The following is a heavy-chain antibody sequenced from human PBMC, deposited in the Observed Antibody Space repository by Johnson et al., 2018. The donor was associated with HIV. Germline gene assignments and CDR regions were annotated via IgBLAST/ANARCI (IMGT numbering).Heavy chain of an antibody. J-gene: IGHJ3*02. CDR3: ARGWVGSTVTTSAGAFDI. V-gene: IGHV3-30*03. D-gene: IGHD4-17*01. Sequence: QMQLVESGGGLIQPGGSLRLSCAASGFTFDDYGMSWVRQAPGKGLEWVAVISYDGSNKYYADSVKGRFTISRDNSKSTLYLQMNSLRAEDTAVYFCARGWVGSTVTTSAGAFDIWGQGTMVTVSS. CDR2: ISYDGSNK. CDR1: GFTFDDYG.